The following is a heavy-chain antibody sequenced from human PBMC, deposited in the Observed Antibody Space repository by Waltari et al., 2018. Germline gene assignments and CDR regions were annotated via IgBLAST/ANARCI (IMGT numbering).Heavy chain of an antibody. D-gene: IGHD1-26*01. CDR3: ARVSGGYPVGWIDP. J-gene: IGHJ5*02. CDR1: GASISTSPYY. CDR2: IYSAGYT. V-gene: IGHV4-39*07. Sequence: QVQLQESGPGLVKPSETLSLTCTVSGASISTSPYYWGWIRQPPGKGLEWIWNIYSAGYTYYDPSLKSRVTISVDTSKNQFSLKMSSVTAADTAIYYCARVSGGYPVGWIDPWGQGTVVTVSS.